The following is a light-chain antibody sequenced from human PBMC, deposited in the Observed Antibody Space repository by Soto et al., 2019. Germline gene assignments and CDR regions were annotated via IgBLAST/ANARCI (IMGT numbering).Light chain of an antibody. J-gene: IGLJ1*01. Sequence: QSVLTQPASVSGSPGQSITISCSGTSSDVGTYNLVSWYQQYPGKAPKVLIYEGSKRPSGVSYRFSGSKSGNTASLTISGLQAEDEAEYSCCSYIGSSTYVFGTGTKLTVL. CDR2: EGS. CDR1: SSDVGTYNL. V-gene: IGLV2-23*01. CDR3: CSYIGSSTYV.